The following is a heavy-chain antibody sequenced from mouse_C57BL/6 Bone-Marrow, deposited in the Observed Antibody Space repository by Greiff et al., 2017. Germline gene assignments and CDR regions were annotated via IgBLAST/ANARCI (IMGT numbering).Heavy chain of an antibody. CDR3: ARVYGSPYYYAMDY. V-gene: IGHV1-50*01. CDR2: IDPSDSYT. J-gene: IGHJ4*01. CDR1: GYTFTSYW. Sequence: QVQLQQPGAELVKPGASVKLSCKASGYTFTSYWMQWVKQRPGQGLEWIGEIDPSDSYTNYNQKFKGKATLTVDPSSSTAYMQLSSLTSEDSAVYYCARVYGSPYYYAMDYWGQGTSVTVSS. D-gene: IGHD1-1*01.